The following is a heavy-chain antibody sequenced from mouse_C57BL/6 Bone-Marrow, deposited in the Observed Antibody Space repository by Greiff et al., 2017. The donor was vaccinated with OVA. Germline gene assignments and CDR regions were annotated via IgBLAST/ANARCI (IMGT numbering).Heavy chain of an antibody. V-gene: IGHV1-82*01. J-gene: IGHJ2*01. D-gene: IGHD1-1*01. CDR3: ARFYGSRTWFAY. CDR2: IYPGDGDT. CDR1: GYAFSSSW. Sequence: QVQLQQSGPELVKPGASVKISCKASGYAFSSSWMNWVKQRPGKGLEWIGRIYPGDGDTNYNGKFKGKATLTADKSSSTAYMQLSSLTSEDSAVYFCARFYGSRTWFAYWGQGTTLTVSS.